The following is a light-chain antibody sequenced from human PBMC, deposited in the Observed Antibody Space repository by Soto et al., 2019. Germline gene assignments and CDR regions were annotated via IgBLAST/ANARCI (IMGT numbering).Light chain of an antibody. CDR1: QSMIXSSNNRDY. J-gene: IGKJ4*01. Sequence: DVQVPPFPDSLAVSLGERTTINCKSSQSMIXSSNNRDYLAWYQHQPRRPTKLLXXEPXTRESGVPERFIGNGSAKAFTLTISSLQAEEVAVYFCQQYFRPPPLSFGGGTKVDIK. CDR2: EPX. CDR3: QQYFRPPPLS. V-gene: IGKV4-1*01.